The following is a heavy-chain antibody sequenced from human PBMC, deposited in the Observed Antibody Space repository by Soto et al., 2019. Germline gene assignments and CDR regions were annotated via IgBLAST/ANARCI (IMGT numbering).Heavy chain of an antibody. CDR2: INAGNGNT. Sequence: QVQLVQSGAEVKKPGASVKVSCKASGYTFTSYAMHWVRQAPGQRLEWMGWINAGNGNTKYSQKFQGRVTITRDTSASTAYMKLSSLRSEDTAVYYCARGLVVPAAIDEYYYYGMDVWGQGTTVTVSS. D-gene: IGHD2-2*02. J-gene: IGHJ6*02. CDR1: GYTFTSYA. CDR3: ARGLVVPAAIDEYYYYGMDV. V-gene: IGHV1-3*01.